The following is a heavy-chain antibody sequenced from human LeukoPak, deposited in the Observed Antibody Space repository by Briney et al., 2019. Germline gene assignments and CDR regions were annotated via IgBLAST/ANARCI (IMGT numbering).Heavy chain of an antibody. Sequence: PGGSLRLSCAASGFTFSSYVMHWVCQAPGKGLERVAVIWFDGSNIYYADSAKGRFTISRDNSKNTLYLQMNSLRAEDTALYYCARMRSGALDRWGQGTLVTVSS. CDR2: IWFDGSNI. CDR1: GFTFSSYV. J-gene: IGHJ4*02. D-gene: IGHD2-2*03. V-gene: IGHV3-33*01. CDR3: ARMRSGALDR.